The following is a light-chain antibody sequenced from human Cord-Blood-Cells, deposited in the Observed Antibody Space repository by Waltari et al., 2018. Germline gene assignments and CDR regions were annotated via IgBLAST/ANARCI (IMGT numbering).Light chain of an antibody. J-gene: IGLJ3*02. CDR2: EVS. CDR1: SSDVGCYNY. V-gene: IGLV2-8*01. Sequence: QSALTQPPSAYGSPGQSVTISCTGTSSDVGCYNYVSWYQQHPGKAPKLMIYEVSKRPSGVPDRFSGSKSGNTASLTVSGLQAEDEADYYCSSYAGSNNRVFGGGTKLTVL. CDR3: SSYAGSNNRV.